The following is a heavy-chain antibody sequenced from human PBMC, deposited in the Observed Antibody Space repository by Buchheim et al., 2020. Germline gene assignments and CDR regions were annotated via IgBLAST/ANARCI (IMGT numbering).Heavy chain of an antibody. CDR1: GGSFSGYY. CDR3: ARGNMPIFGPIDY. D-gene: IGHD3-3*01. Sequence: QVQLQQWGAGLLKPSETMSLTCAVYGGSFSGYYWSWIRQPPGKGLEWFGEINHSGSTNYNPSLKRRVTIYVATSKNKFLLHLSSVTAADTAVYYCARGNMPIFGPIDYWGERTL. J-gene: IGHJ4*02. CDR2: INHSGST. V-gene: IGHV4-34*01.